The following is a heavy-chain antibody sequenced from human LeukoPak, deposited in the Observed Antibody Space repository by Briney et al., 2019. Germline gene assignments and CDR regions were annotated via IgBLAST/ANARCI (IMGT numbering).Heavy chain of an antibody. V-gene: IGHV1-2*02. CDR3: AGNSRWGYYYYYMDV. Sequence: ASVKVSCKASGYTFTGYYMHWVRQAPGQGLEWMGWINPNSGGTNYAQKFQGRVTMTRDTSISIVYMELSRLRSDGTAVYYCAGNSRWGYYYYYMDVWGKGTTVTVSS. J-gene: IGHJ6*03. D-gene: IGHD4-23*01. CDR2: INPNSGGT. CDR1: GYTFTGYY.